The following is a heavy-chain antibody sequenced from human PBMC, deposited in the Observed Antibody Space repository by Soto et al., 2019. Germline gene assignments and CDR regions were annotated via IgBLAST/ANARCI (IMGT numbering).Heavy chain of an antibody. CDR3: ARGAGSFVRGLDV. V-gene: IGHV4-34*01. CDR1: GGSFSGYY. CDR2: INHSGST. Sequence: SETLSLTCAVYGGSFSGYYWSWIRQPPGKGLEWIGEINHSGSTNYNPSLKSRVTISVDTSKNQFSLKLSSVTAADTAVYYCARGAGSFVRGLDVWGQGTTVTVSS. J-gene: IGHJ6*02. D-gene: IGHD2-8*01.